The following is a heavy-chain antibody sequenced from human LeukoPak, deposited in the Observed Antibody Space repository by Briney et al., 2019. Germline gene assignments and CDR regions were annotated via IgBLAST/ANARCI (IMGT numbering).Heavy chain of an antibody. CDR2: IKQDGSNS. J-gene: IGHJ4*02. D-gene: IGHD5-24*01. CDR3: ANLWEMGY. CDR1: GFTFSDYW. Sequence: GESLRRSCAASGFTFSDYWMAWVRQAPGKGLEWVANIKQDGSNSYYLDSVRGRFTISRDNAKNSLFLQMNSLRAEDTAVYYCANLWEMGYWGQGTLVTVSS. V-gene: IGHV3-7*01.